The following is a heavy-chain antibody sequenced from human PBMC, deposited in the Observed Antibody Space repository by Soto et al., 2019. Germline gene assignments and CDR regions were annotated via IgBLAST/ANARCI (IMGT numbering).Heavy chain of an antibody. CDR2: IDPRDSYT. Sequence: GESLKISCKGSGYSFTNNWISWARQMPGKGLEWMGRIDPRDSYTNYSPSFQGHVTISVDKSDNTSYLQWNTLKASDSAMYFCARLYCPLISCYNGYFDYWGRGTPVTVSS. V-gene: IGHV5-10-1*01. D-gene: IGHD2-2*02. J-gene: IGHJ4*01. CDR1: GYSFTNNW. CDR3: ARLYCPLISCYNGYFDY.